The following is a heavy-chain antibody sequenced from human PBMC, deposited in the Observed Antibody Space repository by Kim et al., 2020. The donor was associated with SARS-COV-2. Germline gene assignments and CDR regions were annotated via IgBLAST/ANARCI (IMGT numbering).Heavy chain of an antibody. Sequence: GGSLRLSCAASGFTFNEAWMTWVRQAPGKGLEWVGRIRIKTEGGTVDYAAPVKGRFIISRDDSENTLYLQMDSLKSEDTAVYYCTTGGNYYSDGAFDVWG. D-gene: IGHD1-26*01. CDR3: TTGGNYYSDGAFDV. V-gene: IGHV3-15*01. CDR2: IRIKTEGGTV. CDR1: GFTFNEAW. J-gene: IGHJ3*01.